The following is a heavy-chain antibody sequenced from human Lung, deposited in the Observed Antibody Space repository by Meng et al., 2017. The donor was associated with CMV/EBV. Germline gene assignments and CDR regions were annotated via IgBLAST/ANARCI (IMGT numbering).Heavy chain of an antibody. CDR2: IDFDGSRT. CDR3: AREMVRAYSVDY. Sequence: GESLKISCAASGFSFSTYWMQWVRRAPGKGLEWVSRIDFDGSRTTYADAVKGRFTISRDNAKNTLYLQMNSLRVEDTAVYYCAREMVRAYSVDYWGQGPLVTVSS. V-gene: IGHV3-74*01. D-gene: IGHD3-10*01. CDR1: GFSFSTYW. J-gene: IGHJ4*02.